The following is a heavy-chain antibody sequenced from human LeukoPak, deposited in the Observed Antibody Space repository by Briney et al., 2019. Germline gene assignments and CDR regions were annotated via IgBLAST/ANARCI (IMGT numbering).Heavy chain of an antibody. CDR2: ISGSGGST. J-gene: IGHJ4*02. D-gene: IGHD3-10*01. V-gene: IGHV3-23*01. CDR3: AAQITMVRGVIGYYFDY. Sequence: GGSLRLSCAASGFTFSSYAMSWVRQAPGEGLEWVSAISGSGGSTYYADSVKGRFTISRDNSKNTLYLQMNSLRAEDTAVYYCAAQITMVRGVIGYYFDYWGQGTLVTVSS. CDR1: GFTFSSYA.